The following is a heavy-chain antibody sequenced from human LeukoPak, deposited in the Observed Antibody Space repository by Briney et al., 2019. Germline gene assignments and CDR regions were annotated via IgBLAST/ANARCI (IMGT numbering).Heavy chain of an antibody. V-gene: IGHV3-23*01. Sequence: GGSLRLSCAASGFTVSSYAMNWVRQAPGKGLELVATISTSGGSTYYADFVKGRSTISRDNSKNTLYLQMNSLRAEDTAVYYCAKNGHGSGSYYPRTKYYFDYWGQGTLVTVSS. CDR3: AKNGHGSGSYYPRTKYYFDY. CDR1: GFTVSSYA. J-gene: IGHJ4*02. D-gene: IGHD3-10*01. CDR2: ISTSGGST.